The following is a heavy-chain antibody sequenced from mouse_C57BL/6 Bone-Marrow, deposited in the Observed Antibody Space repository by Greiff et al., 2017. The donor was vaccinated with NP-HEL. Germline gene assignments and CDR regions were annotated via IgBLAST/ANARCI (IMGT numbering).Heavy chain of an antibody. V-gene: IGHV1-9*01. CDR3: ARRGYYYGSLYWYFDV. CDR2: ILPGSGST. CDR1: GYTFTGYW. D-gene: IGHD1-1*01. J-gene: IGHJ1*03. Sequence: VQLQESGAELMKPGASVKLSCKATGYTFTGYWIEWVKQRPGHGLEWIGEILPGSGSTNYNEKFKGKATFTADTSSNTAYMQLSSLATEDSAIYYCARRGYYYGSLYWYFDVWGTGTTVPVSS.